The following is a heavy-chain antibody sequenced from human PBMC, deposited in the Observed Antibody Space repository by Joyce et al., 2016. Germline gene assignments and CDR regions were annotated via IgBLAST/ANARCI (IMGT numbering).Heavy chain of an antibody. D-gene: IGHD1-20*01. J-gene: IGHJ4*02. CDR2: FHHSGRT. CDR1: GYSISSGYY. CDR3: AREVITGTPTFDY. Sequence: QVQLQESGPGLVKPSETLSLTCAVSGYSISSGYYWAWIRQHPGKGLEWLWSFHHSGRTNYNPSLKSRVTMSLDTSNNYFSLNLNSVTAADTAVYYCAREVITGTPTFDYWGQGMLVTVSS. V-gene: IGHV4-38-2*02.